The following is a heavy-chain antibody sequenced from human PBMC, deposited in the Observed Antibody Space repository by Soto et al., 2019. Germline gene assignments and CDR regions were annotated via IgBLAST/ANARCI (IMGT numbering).Heavy chain of an antibody. Sequence: QVQLVQSGAEVKKPGSSVKVSCKASGGTFSSYAISWVRQAPGQGLEWMGGIIPIFGTANYAQKFQGRVTITADEFTSKAYMVMSSLRSEDTAVYYCAGLPVEEGPGPPGWRRGYAYGMDVWGQGTTVTVSS. CDR3: AGLPVEEGPGPPGWRRGYAYGMDV. J-gene: IGHJ6*02. V-gene: IGHV1-69*12. CDR2: IIPIFGTA. CDR1: GGTFSSYA. D-gene: IGHD5-18*01.